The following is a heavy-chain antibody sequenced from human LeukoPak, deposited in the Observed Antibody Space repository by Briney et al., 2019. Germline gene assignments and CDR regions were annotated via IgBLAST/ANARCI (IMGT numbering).Heavy chain of an antibody. Sequence: ASVKVSCKASGYTFTSYGISWVRQAPGQGLEWMGWISAYNGNTNYAQKIQGRVTMTTDTSTSTAYMELRSLRSDDTAVYYCGRDTHYDILTGYLYYYYGMDVWGQGTTVTVSS. D-gene: IGHD3-9*01. J-gene: IGHJ6*02. V-gene: IGHV1-18*04. CDR2: ISAYNGNT. CDR1: GYTFTSYG. CDR3: GRDTHYDILTGYLYYYYGMDV.